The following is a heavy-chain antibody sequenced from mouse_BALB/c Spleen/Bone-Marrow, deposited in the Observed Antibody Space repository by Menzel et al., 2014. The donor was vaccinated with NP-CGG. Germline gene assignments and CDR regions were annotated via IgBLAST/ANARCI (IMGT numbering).Heavy chain of an antibody. V-gene: IGHV1S34*01. Sequence: LVKTGASVKISCKASGYSFTGYYMHWVKQSHGKSLEWIGYISCYNGATSYNQKFKGKATFTVDTSSSTAYMQFNSLTSEDSAVYYCARGYGNKAMDYWGQGTSVTASS. J-gene: IGHJ4*01. CDR3: ARGYGNKAMDY. D-gene: IGHD2-10*02. CDR1: GYSFTGYY. CDR2: ISCYNGAT.